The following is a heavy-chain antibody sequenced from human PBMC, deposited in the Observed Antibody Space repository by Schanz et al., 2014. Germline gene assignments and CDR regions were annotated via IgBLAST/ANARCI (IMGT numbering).Heavy chain of an antibody. CDR2: ISSASSTI. Sequence: GQLVESGGGVVQPGRSLRLSCVASGFTFSSYDVFWVRQAPGKGLEWVSYISSASSTINYADSVKGRFTISRDNAKNSLFLQMNSLRAEDTAVYYCARAGYDADNWFDPWGQGTLVTVSS. V-gene: IGHV3-48*01. J-gene: IGHJ5*02. CDR1: GFTFSSYD. D-gene: IGHD2-2*01. CDR3: ARAGYDADNWFDP.